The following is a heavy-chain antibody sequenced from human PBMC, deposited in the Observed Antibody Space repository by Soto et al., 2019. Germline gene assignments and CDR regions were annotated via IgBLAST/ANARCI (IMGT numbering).Heavy chain of an antibody. Sequence: GESLKISCAASGFTFSSYWMSWVRQAPGKGLEWVANIKQDGSEKYYVDSVKGRFTISRDNAKNSLYLQMNSLRAEDTAVYYCARAGGYYYVRYFQHWGQGTLVTVSS. V-gene: IGHV3-7*01. CDR1: GFTFSSYW. D-gene: IGHD3-22*01. J-gene: IGHJ1*01. CDR3: ARAGGYYYVRYFQH. CDR2: IKQDGSEK.